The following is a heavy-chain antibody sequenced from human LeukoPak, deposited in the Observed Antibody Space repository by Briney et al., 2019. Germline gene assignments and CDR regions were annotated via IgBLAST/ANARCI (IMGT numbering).Heavy chain of an antibody. V-gene: IGHV3-48*01. Sequence: GGSLRLSCAASGFTFSSYRMNWVRQAPGKGLEWVSYISSSSSTIYYADSVKGRFTISRDNSKNTLYLQMNSLRAEDTAVYYCANRYEGFDYWGQGTLVTVSS. D-gene: IGHD3-3*01. CDR2: ISSSSSTI. J-gene: IGHJ4*02. CDR3: ANRYEGFDY. CDR1: GFTFSSYR.